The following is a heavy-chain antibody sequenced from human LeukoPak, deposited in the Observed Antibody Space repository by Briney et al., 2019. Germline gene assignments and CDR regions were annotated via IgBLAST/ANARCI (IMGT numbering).Heavy chain of an antibody. V-gene: IGHV1-3*01. D-gene: IGHD6-19*01. Sequence: ASVKVSCKASGYTFTSYAMHWVRQAPGQRLEWMGWINAGNGNTKYSQKFQGRVTITRDTSASTAYMELSSLRSEDTAVYYCARDHQQWLVEGLGYWGQGTLVTVSS. CDR3: ARDHQQWLVEGLGY. CDR2: INAGNGNT. J-gene: IGHJ4*02. CDR1: GYTFTSYA.